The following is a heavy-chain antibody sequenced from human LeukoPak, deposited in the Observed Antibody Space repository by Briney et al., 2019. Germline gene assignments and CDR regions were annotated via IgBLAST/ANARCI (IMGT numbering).Heavy chain of an antibody. CDR3: ARGRGRATYDY. CDR1: GVTFSSYA. J-gene: IGHJ4*02. Sequence: SVKVSCKTSGVTFSSYAISWVRQAPGQGLEWMGGIIPMFGTANYAQKFQGRVTITADKSTSTAFMELSSLRSDDTAVYYCARGRGRATYDYWGQGTLVTVSS. CDR2: IIPMFGTA. D-gene: IGHD5-24*01. V-gene: IGHV1-69*06.